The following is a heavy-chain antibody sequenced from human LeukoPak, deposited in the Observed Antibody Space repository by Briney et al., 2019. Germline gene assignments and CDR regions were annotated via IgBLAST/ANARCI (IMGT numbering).Heavy chain of an antibody. Sequence: GESLKISCKGSGYSFTSYWIGWVRQMPGKGLEWMGIIYPGDSDTRYSPSFQGQVTISADKSISTAYLQWSSLKASDTAMYYCARARGIAVAAKDAFDIWGQGTMVTVSS. CDR1: GYSFTSYW. CDR2: IYPGDSDT. J-gene: IGHJ3*02. V-gene: IGHV5-51*01. CDR3: ARARGIAVAAKDAFDI. D-gene: IGHD6-19*01.